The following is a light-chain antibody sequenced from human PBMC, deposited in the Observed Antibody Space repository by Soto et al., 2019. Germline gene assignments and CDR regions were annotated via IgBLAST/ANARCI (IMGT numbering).Light chain of an antibody. CDR3: QQYHGFSRT. CDR1: QSLLHSNGYNY. CDR2: LGS. Sequence: DIVMTQSPLSLPVTPGEPASISCRSSQSLLHSNGYNYLNWFVQKPGQSPQLLLYLGSERASGVHGRISGSGSGTEFTLTISSMQPDDLATYYCQQYHGFSRTVGQGTKVDIK. J-gene: IGKJ1*01. V-gene: IGKV2-28*01.